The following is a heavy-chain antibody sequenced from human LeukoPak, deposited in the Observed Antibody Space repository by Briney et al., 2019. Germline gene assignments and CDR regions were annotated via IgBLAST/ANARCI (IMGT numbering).Heavy chain of an antibody. J-gene: IGHJ4*02. V-gene: IGHV3-23*01. CDR3: AALPTGYQNFDY. CDR2: NSGSGGST. Sequence: GALRLSCTASGFTFSSYGMSRVRQAPGKGLEWVSTNSGSGGSTYYADSVQGRFTISRDNSKNTLFLQMHSLRVEDTAVYYCAALPTGYQNFDYWGQGTLVTVSS. CDR1: GFTFSSYG. D-gene: IGHD3-9*01.